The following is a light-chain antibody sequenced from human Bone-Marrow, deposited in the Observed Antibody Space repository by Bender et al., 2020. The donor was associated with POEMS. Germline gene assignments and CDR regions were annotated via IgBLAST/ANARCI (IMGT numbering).Light chain of an antibody. CDR2: YVS. CDR3: ASYASDNTAPYV. V-gene: IGLV2-14*03. J-gene: IGLJ1*01. CDR1: SSDVGGSTF. Sequence: QSALTQPRSVSGSPGQSITITCTGTSSDVGGSTFVSWYQQHPDRAPSLLIYYVSNRPSGVSNRFSGGKAGNTAFLTIAGLQPEDEASCYCASYASDNTAPYVFGTGTTVTVL.